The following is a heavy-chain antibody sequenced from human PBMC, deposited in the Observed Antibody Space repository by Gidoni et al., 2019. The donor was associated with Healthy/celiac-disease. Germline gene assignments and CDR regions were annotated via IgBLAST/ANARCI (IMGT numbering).Heavy chain of an antibody. J-gene: IGHJ4*02. CDR1: GFTFSSYG. Sequence: QVQLVESGGGVAQPGRSLRLSCAASGFTFSSYGRHWVRQAPGKGLEWVAVIWYDGSNKYYADSVKGRFTISRDNSKNTLYLQMNSLRAEDTAVYYCARETAGPFDYWGQGTLVTVSS. CDR3: ARETAGPFDY. V-gene: IGHV3-33*01. D-gene: IGHD6-13*01. CDR2: IWYDGSNK.